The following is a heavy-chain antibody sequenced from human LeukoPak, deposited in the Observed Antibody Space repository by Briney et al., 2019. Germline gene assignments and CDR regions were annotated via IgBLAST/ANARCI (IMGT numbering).Heavy chain of an antibody. CDR3: AKDLLGGDSGSYYEVGELGMDV. D-gene: IGHD1-26*01. Sequence: GGSVRLSCAVSGFTFSSYGMHWVRQAPGKGLEWVAVISYDGSNKYYADSVKGRFTISRDKSKNTLYLQMNSLRAEDTAVYYCAKDLLGGDSGSYYEVGELGMDVWGQGTTVTVSS. J-gene: IGHJ6*02. V-gene: IGHV3-30*18. CDR2: ISYDGSNK. CDR1: GFTFSSYG.